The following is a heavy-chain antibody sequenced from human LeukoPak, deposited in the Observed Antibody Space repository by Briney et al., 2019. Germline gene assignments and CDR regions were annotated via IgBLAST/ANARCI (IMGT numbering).Heavy chain of an antibody. J-gene: IGHJ4*02. CDR1: GFTFSSYG. Sequence: GGSLRLSCAASGFTFSSYGMHCVRQAPGKGLEWVAVISYDGSNKYSADSVKGRFTISRDNSKNTLYLQMNSLRAEDTAVYYCANYGDYYYFYYWGQGTLVTVSS. CDR3: ANYGDYYYFYY. CDR2: ISYDGSNK. D-gene: IGHD4-17*01. V-gene: IGHV3-30*18.